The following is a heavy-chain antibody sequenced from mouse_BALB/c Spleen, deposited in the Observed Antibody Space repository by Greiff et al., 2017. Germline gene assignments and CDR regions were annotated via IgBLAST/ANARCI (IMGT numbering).Heavy chain of an antibody. CDR3: ARYRFDYYAMDY. CDR2: ISSGRSTI. CDR1: GFTFSSFG. Sequence: DVHLVESGGGLVQPGGSRKLSCAASGFTFSSFGMHWVRQAPEKGLEWVAYISSGRSTIYYADTVKGRFTISRDNPKNTLFLQMTSLRSEDTAMYYCARYRFDYYAMDYWGQGTSVTVSS. D-gene: IGHD2-14*01. V-gene: IGHV5-17*02. J-gene: IGHJ4*01.